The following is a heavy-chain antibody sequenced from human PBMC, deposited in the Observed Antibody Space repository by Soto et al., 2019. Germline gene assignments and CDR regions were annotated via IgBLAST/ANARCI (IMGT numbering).Heavy chain of an antibody. J-gene: IGHJ4*02. CDR1: GFTFSSYT. V-gene: IGHV3-21*01. CDR3: ARVIRSAGVLAPGYFDY. D-gene: IGHD3-10*01. CDR2: ISSSSSYI. Sequence: GGSLRLSCAASGFTFSSYTMNWSRKAPGKGLEWVSSISSSSSYIYYADSVKGRFTISRDNAKNSLYLQMNSLRAEDTAVYYCARVIRSAGVLAPGYFDYWGQGTLVTVSS.